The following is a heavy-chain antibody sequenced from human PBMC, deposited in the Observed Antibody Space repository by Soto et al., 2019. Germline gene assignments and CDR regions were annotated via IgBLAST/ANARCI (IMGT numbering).Heavy chain of an antibody. Sequence: EVQLVESGGGMVQPGGSLRLSCVASGISVKSNYMNWVRQAPGKGLEWVSIMYSGGSTYYADSVKGRFTISRHNSKDTLYLQMNSLRIEDTAIYYCARGVFGQPDSWGQGTLVIVSS. V-gene: IGHV3-53*04. CDR1: GISVKSNY. CDR2: MYSGGST. CDR3: ARGVFGQPDS. J-gene: IGHJ4*02. D-gene: IGHD3-10*02.